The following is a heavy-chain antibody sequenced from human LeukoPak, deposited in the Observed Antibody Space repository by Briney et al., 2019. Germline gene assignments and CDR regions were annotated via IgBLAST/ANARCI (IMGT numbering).Heavy chain of an antibody. D-gene: IGHD6-19*01. CDR2: ISTYNGDT. CDR3: ARDPSNTRGWYIDFDY. CDR1: GYTFTGYR. Sequence: ASVKVSCKASGYTFTGYRLHWVRDAPGPGLEWMGWISTYNGDTNYAQKFQGRLTITKDTSASTAYMELRSLRSEDTAVYYCARDPSNTRGWYIDFDYWGQGALVTVSS. J-gene: IGHJ4*02. V-gene: IGHV1-18*01.